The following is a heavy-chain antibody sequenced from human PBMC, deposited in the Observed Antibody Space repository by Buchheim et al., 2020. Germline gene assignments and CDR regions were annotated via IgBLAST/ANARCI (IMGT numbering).Heavy chain of an antibody. Sequence: QVQLVESGGGVVQPGRSLRLSCAASGFTFSSYAMHWVRQAPGKGLEWVAVISYDGSNKYYADSVKGRFTIPRDNSKNTLYLQMNSLRAEDTAVYYCARCIAVAGTSYYYGMDVWGQGTT. D-gene: IGHD6-19*01. V-gene: IGHV3-30*04. CDR2: ISYDGSNK. J-gene: IGHJ6*02. CDR1: GFTFSSYA. CDR3: ARCIAVAGTSYYYGMDV.